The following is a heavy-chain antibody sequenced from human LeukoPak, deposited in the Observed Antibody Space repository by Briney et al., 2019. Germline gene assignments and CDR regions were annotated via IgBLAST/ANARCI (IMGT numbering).Heavy chain of an antibody. V-gene: IGHV1-69*05. Sequence: PVKVSCKASGGTFSSYAISWVRQAPGQGLEWMGRIIPIFGTANYAQKFQGRVTITTDESTSTAYMELSSLRSEDTAVYYCARGGSSRGDRFDYWGQGTLVTVSS. CDR2: IIPIFGTA. CDR1: GGTFSSYA. CDR3: ARGGSSRGDRFDY. D-gene: IGHD3-10*01. J-gene: IGHJ4*02.